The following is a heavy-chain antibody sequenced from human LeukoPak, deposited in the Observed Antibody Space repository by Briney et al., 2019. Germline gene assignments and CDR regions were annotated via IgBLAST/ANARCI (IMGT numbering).Heavy chain of an antibody. D-gene: IGHD1-26*01. J-gene: IGHJ3*02. CDR3: AREPSGSYRPDAFDI. CDR2: IYSSGST. Sequence: SETLSPTCTVSGGSISRGSYYWSWIRQPAGKGLEWIGRIYSSGSTNYNPSLKSRVTVSVDTSKNQFSLKLSSVTAADTAVYYCAREPSGSYRPDAFDIWGQGTMVTVSS. CDR1: GGSISRGSYY. V-gene: IGHV4-61*02.